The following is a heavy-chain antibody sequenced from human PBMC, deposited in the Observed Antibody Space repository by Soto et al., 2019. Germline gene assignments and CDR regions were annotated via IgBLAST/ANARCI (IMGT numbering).Heavy chain of an antibody. Sequence: QVQLVQSGAEVQKPGSSVKVSCKASGGTFSSYAISWVRQAPGQGLEWMGGIIPIFGTANYAQKFQGRVTITPDDSTSTAYMELRSLRSEDTAVYYCARDRSGWEHDASDIWGQGTMVTVSS. J-gene: IGHJ3*02. V-gene: IGHV1-69*01. CDR3: ARDRSGWEHDASDI. CDR1: GGTFSSYA. D-gene: IGHD6-19*01. CDR2: IIPIFGTA.